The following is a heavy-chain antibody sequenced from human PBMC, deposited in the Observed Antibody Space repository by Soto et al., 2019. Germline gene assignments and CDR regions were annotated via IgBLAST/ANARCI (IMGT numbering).Heavy chain of an antibody. Sequence: GGSLRLSCAASGFTFSSYAMSWVRQAPGKGLEWVSAISGSGGSTYYADSVKGRFTISRDNSKNTLYLQMNSLRAEDTAVYYCAKDPAAAGTPRWFDPWGQGTLVTVSS. CDR2: ISGSGGST. J-gene: IGHJ5*02. CDR1: GFTFSSYA. CDR3: AKDPAAAGTPRWFDP. D-gene: IGHD6-13*01. V-gene: IGHV3-23*01.